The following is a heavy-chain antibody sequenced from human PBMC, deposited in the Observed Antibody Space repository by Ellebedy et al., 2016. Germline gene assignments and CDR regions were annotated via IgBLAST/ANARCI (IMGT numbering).Heavy chain of an antibody. D-gene: IGHD1-14*01. Sequence: GESLKISCAVSGFTVSSNYMSWVRQAPGKGLEWVSVLYSGGTIFYADLVKGRFTISRDNSKNTLYLQMNSLRAEETAVYYCARGNAMPGPEPLDYWGQGTLVTVSS. J-gene: IGHJ4*02. CDR3: ARGNAMPGPEPLDY. CDR2: LYSGGTI. CDR1: GFTVSSNY. V-gene: IGHV3-66*01.